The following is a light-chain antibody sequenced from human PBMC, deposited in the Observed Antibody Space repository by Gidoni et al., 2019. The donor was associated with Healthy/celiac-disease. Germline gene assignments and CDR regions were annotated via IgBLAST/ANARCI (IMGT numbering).Light chain of an antibody. J-gene: IGKJ3*01. CDR3: MQALHTPGIFT. V-gene: IGKV2-28*01. CDR2: LGS. Sequence: GDQASISCRSSQSLLHSNGYNYLDWYLQKPGQSPQLLIYLGSNRASGVPDRFSGSGSGTDFTLKISRVEAEDVGVYYCMQALHTPGIFTFGPGTKVDIK. CDR1: QSLLHSNGYNY.